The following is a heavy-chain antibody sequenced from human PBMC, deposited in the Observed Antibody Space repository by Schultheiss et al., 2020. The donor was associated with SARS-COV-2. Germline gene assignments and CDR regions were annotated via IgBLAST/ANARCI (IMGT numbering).Heavy chain of an antibody. CDR2: ISAYNGNT. CDR3: ARDRSGSYYGGFDY. D-gene: IGHD1-26*01. CDR1: GYTFTSYG. V-gene: IGHV1-18*01. Sequence: ASVKVSCKASGYTFTSYGISWVRQAPGQGLEWMGWISAYNGNTNYAQKLQGRVTMTTDTSTSTAYMELRSLRSDDTAVYYCARDRSGSYYGGFDYWGQGTLVTVSS. J-gene: IGHJ4*02.